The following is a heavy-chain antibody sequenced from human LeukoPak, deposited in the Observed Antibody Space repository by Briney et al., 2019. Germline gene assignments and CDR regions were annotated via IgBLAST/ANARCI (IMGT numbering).Heavy chain of an antibody. V-gene: IGHV1-18*01. Sequence: WASVKVSCMASGYTFTSYGISWVRQAPGQGLDWMGWISAYNGKTKYAQKLQGRVTMTTDTSTSTAYMELRSLRSDDTAVYYCARDYDKREYYYYYMDVWGKGTTVTVSS. CDR2: ISAYNGKT. CDR3: ARDYDKREYYYYYMDV. J-gene: IGHJ6*03. D-gene: IGHD3-9*01. CDR1: GYTFTSYG.